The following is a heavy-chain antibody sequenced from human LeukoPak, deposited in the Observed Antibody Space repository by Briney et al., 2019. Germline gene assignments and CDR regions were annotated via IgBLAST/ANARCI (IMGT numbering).Heavy chain of an antibody. CDR2: MYPNANGST. D-gene: IGHD3-10*01. Sequence: KASETLSLTCTLSGGSISNYYWSWIRQPAGKGLEWIGRMYPNANGSTNYKASLKSRVTMSLDTSKNQFSLKLSSVTAADTAVYYCGRERRRSYCNDYWGQGTLVTVSS. CDR1: GGSISNYY. CDR3: GRERRRSYCNDY. V-gene: IGHV4-4*07. J-gene: IGHJ4*02.